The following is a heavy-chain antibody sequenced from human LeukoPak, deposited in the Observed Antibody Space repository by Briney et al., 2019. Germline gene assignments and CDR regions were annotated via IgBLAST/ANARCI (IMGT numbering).Heavy chain of an antibody. Sequence: ASVKVSCKASGYTFTSYGISWVRQAPGQGLEWMGWISAYNGNTNYAQKLQGGVTMTTDTSTSTAYMELRSLRSDDTAVYYCARADPEQLVPLTNLYAFDIWGQGTMVTVSS. V-gene: IGHV1-18*01. D-gene: IGHD6-6*01. CDR2: ISAYNGNT. CDR3: ARADPEQLVPLTNLYAFDI. J-gene: IGHJ3*02. CDR1: GYTFTSYG.